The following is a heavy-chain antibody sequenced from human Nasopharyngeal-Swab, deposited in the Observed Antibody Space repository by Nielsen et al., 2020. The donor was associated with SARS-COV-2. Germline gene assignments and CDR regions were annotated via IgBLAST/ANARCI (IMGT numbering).Heavy chain of an antibody. CDR2: ICYDGSNK. D-gene: IGHD6-13*01. J-gene: IGHJ3*01. V-gene: IGHV3-33*01. CDR3: ARDNQQGAEDAFDV. Sequence: IRQPPGKGLEWVAGICYDGSNKFHADSVKGRFTISRDNSKNTMYLQMNSLRAEDTAVYYCARDNQQGAEDAFDVWGQGTMVTVSS.